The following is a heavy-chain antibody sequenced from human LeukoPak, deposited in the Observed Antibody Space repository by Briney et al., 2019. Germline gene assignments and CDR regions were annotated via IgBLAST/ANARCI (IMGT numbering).Heavy chain of an antibody. J-gene: IGHJ4*02. D-gene: IGHD3-3*01. V-gene: IGHV4-34*01. Sequence: SETLSLTCAVYGGSFSGYYWSWIRQPPGKGLEWIGEINHSGSTNYNPSLKSRVTISVDTSKNQFSLKLSSVTAADTAVYYCARASSNNYDFWSGFDYWGQGTLVTVSS. CDR1: GGSFSGYY. CDR2: INHSGST. CDR3: ARASSNNYDFWSGFDY.